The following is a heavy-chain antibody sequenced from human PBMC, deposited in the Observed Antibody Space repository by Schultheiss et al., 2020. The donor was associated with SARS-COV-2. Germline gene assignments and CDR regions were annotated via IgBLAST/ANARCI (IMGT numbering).Heavy chain of an antibody. V-gene: IGHV3-21*01. CDR2: ISSSSSYI. D-gene: IGHD1-26*01. CDR3: ARELIVGATREAYYYYGMDV. J-gene: IGHJ6*02. CDR1: GFTFSSYS. Sequence: GGSLRLSCAASGFTFSSYSMNWVRQAPGKGLEWVSSISSSSSYIYYADSVKGRFTISRDNAKNSLYLQMNSLRAEDTAVYYCARELIVGATREAYYYYGMDVWGQGTTVTVSS.